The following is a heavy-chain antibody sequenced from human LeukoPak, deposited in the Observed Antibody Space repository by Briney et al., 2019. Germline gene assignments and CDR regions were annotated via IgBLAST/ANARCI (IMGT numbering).Heavy chain of an antibody. V-gene: IGHV1-24*01. J-gene: IGHJ4*02. Sequence: VASVKVSCKVSGYTLTELSMHWVRQAPGKGLEWMGGIYPEDGETIYAQKFQGRVTMTEDTSTDTAYMELRSLRSKDTAVYYCATKANYDFWSGYYTDYSGQGTLVTVSS. D-gene: IGHD3-3*01. CDR1: GYTLTELS. CDR2: IYPEDGET. CDR3: ATKANYDFWSGYYTDY.